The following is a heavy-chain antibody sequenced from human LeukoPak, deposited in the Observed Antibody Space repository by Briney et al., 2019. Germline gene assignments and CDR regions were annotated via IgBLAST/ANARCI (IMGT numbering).Heavy chain of an antibody. CDR1: GGSFSVYY. CDR3: ARVGVGRITMVRPRNWFDP. CDR2: INHSGST. V-gene: IGHV4-34*01. J-gene: IGHJ5*02. Sequence: SETLSLTCAVYGGSFSVYYWSWIRQPPGKGLEWIGEINHSGSTNYNPSLKSRVTISVDTSKNQFSLKLSSVTAADTAVYYCARVGVGRITMVRPRNWFDPWGQGTLVTVSS. D-gene: IGHD3-10*01.